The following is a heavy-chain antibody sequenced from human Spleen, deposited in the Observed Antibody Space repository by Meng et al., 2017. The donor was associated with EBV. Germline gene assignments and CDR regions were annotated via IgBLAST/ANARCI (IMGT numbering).Heavy chain of an antibody. V-gene: IGHV4-34*02. J-gene: IGHJ4*02. D-gene: IGHD2-15*01. CDR1: GGSFSGHY. Sequence: QGQLQRWGSGLVKPSETLALTCAVYGGSFSGHYWTWIRQPPGKGLEWIGEINHSGSTNYNPSLKSRVTISVDTSKNQFSLKLSSVTAADTAVYYCARGYCSGGSCYSDYWGQGTLVTVSS. CDR2: INHSGST. CDR3: ARGYCSGGSCYSDY.